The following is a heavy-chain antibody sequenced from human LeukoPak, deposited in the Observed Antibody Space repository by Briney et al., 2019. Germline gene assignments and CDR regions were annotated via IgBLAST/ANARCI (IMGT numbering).Heavy chain of an antibody. J-gene: IGHJ4*02. CDR2: INPSGGST. CDR3: ASHLYYDFWSGYFDY. V-gene: IGHV1-46*01. CDR1: GYTFTSYY. Sequence: GASVKVSCKASGYTFTSYYMHWVRQAPGQGLEWMGIINPSGGSTSYAQKFQGRVTMTRDTSTSTVYMELSSLRSEDTAVYYCASHLYYDFWSGYFDYWGQGTLVTVSS. D-gene: IGHD3-3*01.